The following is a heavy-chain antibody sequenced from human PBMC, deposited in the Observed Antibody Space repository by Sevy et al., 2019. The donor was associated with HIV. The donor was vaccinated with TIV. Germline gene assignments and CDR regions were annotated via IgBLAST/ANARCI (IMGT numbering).Heavy chain of an antibody. CDR2: ISGSGGST. V-gene: IGHV3-23*01. D-gene: IGHD6-13*01. CDR3: AKSSYPIAAAGIFFDY. CDR1: GFTFSSYA. J-gene: IGHJ4*02. Sequence: GGSLRLSCAASGFTFSSYAMCWVRQAPGKGLEWVSAISGSGGSTYYADSVKGRFTISRDNSKNTLYLQMNSLRAEDTAVYYCAKSSYPIAAAGIFFDYWGQGTLVTVSS.